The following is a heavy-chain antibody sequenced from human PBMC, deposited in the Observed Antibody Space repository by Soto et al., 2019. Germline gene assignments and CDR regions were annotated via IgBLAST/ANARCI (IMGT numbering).Heavy chain of an antibody. D-gene: IGHD6-13*01. Sequence: ASVKVSCKASGYTFTGYYMHWVRQAPGQGLEWMGWINPNSGGTNYAQKFQGRVTMTRDTSISTAYMELSRLRSDDTAVYYCATSPGSSSWFLWFDYWGQGTLVTVS. CDR3: ATSPGSSSWFLWFDY. V-gene: IGHV1-2*02. CDR1: GYTFTGYY. J-gene: IGHJ4*02. CDR2: INPNSGGT.